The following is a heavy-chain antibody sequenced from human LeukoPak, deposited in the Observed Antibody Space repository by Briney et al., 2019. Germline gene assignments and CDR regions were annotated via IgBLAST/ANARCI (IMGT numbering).Heavy chain of an antibody. CDR1: GGSISSSSYY. V-gene: IGHV4-39*07. Sequence: SETLSLTCTVSGGSISSSSYYWGWIRQPPGKGLEWIGSIHYSGSTNYNPSLKSRVTISVETSKNGFSLKLRSVTAADTAVYYCARVTGYRIEDYFDYWGQGTLVTVSS. J-gene: IGHJ4*02. CDR3: ARVTGYRIEDYFDY. CDR2: IHYSGST. D-gene: IGHD6-13*01.